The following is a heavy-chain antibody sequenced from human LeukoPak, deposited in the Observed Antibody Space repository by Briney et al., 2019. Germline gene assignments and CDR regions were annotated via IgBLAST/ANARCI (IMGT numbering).Heavy chain of an antibody. CDR1: GFTFTTYA. CDR2: ISGSGDST. CDR3: ARTPSVPAGLDY. J-gene: IGHJ4*02. V-gene: IGHV3-23*01. Sequence: GGSLRLSCTASGFTFTTYAMSRVRQPPGKGLEWVSTISGSGDSTYYADSVKGRFTFSRDNSKNTLYLQMNSLRAEDTAVYYCARTPSVPAGLDYWGQGTLVTVSS. D-gene: IGHD6-19*01.